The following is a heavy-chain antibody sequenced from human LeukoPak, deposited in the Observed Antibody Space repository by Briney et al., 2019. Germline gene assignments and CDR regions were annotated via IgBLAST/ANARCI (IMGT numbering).Heavy chain of an antibody. CDR2: INPSGGST. J-gene: IGHJ4*02. CDR1: GYTFTNYY. D-gene: IGHD5-12*01. CDR3: AREGEIGYDLSHY. Sequence: GASVKVSCKASGYTFTNYYMNWVRQAPGQGLEWMGIINPSGGSTSYAQKFQGRVTVTRDTSTSTVYMELSSLRAEDTAMYYCAREGEIGYDLSHYWGQGTLVTVPS. V-gene: IGHV1-46*01.